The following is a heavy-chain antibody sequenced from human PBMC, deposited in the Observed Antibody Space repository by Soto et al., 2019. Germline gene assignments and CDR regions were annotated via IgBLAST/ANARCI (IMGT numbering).Heavy chain of an antibody. CDR2: ISSNGGST. CDR3: ARDRDPYSRSSGYFDY. D-gene: IGHD6-6*01. J-gene: IGHJ4*02. Sequence: GGSLRLSCAASGFTFSSYAMHWVRQAPGKGLEYVSAISSNGGSTYYANSVKGRFTISRDNSKNTLYLQMGSLRAEDMAVYYCARDRDPYSRSSGYFDYWGQGTLVTVSS. CDR1: GFTFSSYA. V-gene: IGHV3-64*01.